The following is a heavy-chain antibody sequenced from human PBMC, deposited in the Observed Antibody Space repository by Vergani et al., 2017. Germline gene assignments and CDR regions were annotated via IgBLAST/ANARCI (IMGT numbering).Heavy chain of an antibody. CDR1: GGSFSGYY. V-gene: IGHV4-34*11. D-gene: IGHD1-26*01. J-gene: IGHJ5*02. Sequence: QVQLQQWGAGLLKPSETLSLTCAVYGGSFSGYYWSWIRQPPGKGLEWIGYIYYSGSTNYNPSLKSRVTISVDTSKNQFSLKLSSVTAADTAVYYCAREDSGSYYDWFDPWGQGTLVTVSS. CDR2: IYYSGST. CDR3: AREDSGSYYDWFDP.